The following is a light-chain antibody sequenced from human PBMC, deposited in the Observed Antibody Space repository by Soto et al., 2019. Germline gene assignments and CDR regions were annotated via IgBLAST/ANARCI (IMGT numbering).Light chain of an antibody. Sequence: QSALTQPPSASESPGQSVTISCTGSSSDVGGYNYVSWYQQHPGKAPKLMIYEVNKRPSGVPNRFSGSKSGNTASLTVSGLQAEDEAEYYCSSYEGSNNLVLFGGGTKLTVL. CDR1: SSDVGGYNY. V-gene: IGLV2-8*01. J-gene: IGLJ2*01. CDR3: SSYEGSNNLVL. CDR2: EVN.